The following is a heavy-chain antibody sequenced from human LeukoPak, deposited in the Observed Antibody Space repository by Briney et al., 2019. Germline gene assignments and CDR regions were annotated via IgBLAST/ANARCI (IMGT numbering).Heavy chain of an antibody. CDR2: INPKSGGT. V-gene: IGHV1-2*02. Sequence: ASVKVSCKASGYTLTDYYIHWVRQAPGQGLEWMGWINPKSGGTNYIQKSQGRVTMTRDTSISTVYMELSSLRSEDTAVYYCARENSGYDPAYYYYGMDVWGQGTTVTVSS. J-gene: IGHJ6*02. CDR1: GYTLTDYY. CDR3: ARENSGYDPAYYYYGMDV. D-gene: IGHD5-12*01.